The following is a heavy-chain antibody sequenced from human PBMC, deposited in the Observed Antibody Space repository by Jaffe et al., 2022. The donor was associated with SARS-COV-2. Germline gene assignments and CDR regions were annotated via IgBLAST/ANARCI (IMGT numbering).Heavy chain of an antibody. CDR1: GFTFSSYG. CDR2: IWYDGSNK. Sequence: QVQLVESGGGVVQPGRSLRLSCAASGFTFSSYGMHWVRQAPGKGLEWVAVIWYDGSNKYYADSVKGRFTISRDNSKNTLYLQMNSLRAEDTAVYYCARDNFDWLEEGYYYYGMDVWGQGTTVTVSS. J-gene: IGHJ6*02. V-gene: IGHV3-33*01. CDR3: ARDNFDWLEEGYYYYGMDV. D-gene: IGHD3-9*01.